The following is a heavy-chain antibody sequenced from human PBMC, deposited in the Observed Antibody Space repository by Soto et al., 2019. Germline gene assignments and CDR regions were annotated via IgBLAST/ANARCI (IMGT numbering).Heavy chain of an antibody. D-gene: IGHD3-3*01. CDR1: GFTFSSYT. CDR3: ARGSYDFWSGYVADAFDI. Sequence: QVQLVESGGGVVQPGKSLRLSCAASGFTFSSYTMHWVRQAPGKGLEWVALISYDGHIVYYADSVKGRSTISRDNSKNTLYLQLNSLRAEDTAFYYCARGSYDFWSGYVADAFDIWGQGTVVTVSS. J-gene: IGHJ3*02. CDR2: ISYDGHIV. V-gene: IGHV3-30*03.